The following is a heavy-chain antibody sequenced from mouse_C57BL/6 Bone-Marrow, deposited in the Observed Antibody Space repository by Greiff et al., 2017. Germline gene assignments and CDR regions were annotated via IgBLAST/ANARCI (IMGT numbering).Heavy chain of an antibody. CDR2: IWWDDDK. CDR1: GFSLSTFGMG. V-gene: IGHV8-8*01. Sequence: QVTLKESGPGILQPSQTLSLTCSFSGFSLSTFGMGVGWIRQPSGKGLEWLAHIWWDDDKYYNPALKSRLTISKDTSKNQVFLKIANVDTADTATYYCARSLYYGSSYYAMDYWGQGTSVTVSS. D-gene: IGHD1-1*01. J-gene: IGHJ4*01. CDR3: ARSLYYGSSYYAMDY.